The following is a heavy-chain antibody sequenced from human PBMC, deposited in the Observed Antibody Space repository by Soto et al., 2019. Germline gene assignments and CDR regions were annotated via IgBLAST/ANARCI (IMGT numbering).Heavy chain of an antibody. CDR1: GGSFSGYY. D-gene: IGHD3-22*01. CDR3: ARAYYDSSGYYPIDY. CDR2: INHSGST. V-gene: IGHV4-34*01. Sequence: SETLSLTCAVYGGSFSGYYWSWIRQPPGKGLEWIGEINHSGSTNYNPSLKSRVTISVDTFKNQFSLKLSSVTAADTAVYYCARAYYDSSGYYPIDYWGQGTLVTVSS. J-gene: IGHJ4*02.